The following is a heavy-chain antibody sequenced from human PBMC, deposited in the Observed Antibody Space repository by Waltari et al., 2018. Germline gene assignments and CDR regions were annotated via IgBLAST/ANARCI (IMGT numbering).Heavy chain of an antibody. D-gene: IGHD6-13*01. CDR2: IYHSGST. J-gene: IGHJ6*03. CDR3: ARAVRVSQGYHYYYMDV. Sequence: QVQLQESGPGLVKPSETLSLTCAVSGYSISSGYYWGWIRPPPGKGREWIGSIYHSGSTYYNPSLKSRVTISVDTSKNQFSLKLSSVTAADTAVYYCARAVRVSQGYHYYYMDVWGKGTTVTVSS. CDR1: GYSISSGYY. V-gene: IGHV4-38-2*01.